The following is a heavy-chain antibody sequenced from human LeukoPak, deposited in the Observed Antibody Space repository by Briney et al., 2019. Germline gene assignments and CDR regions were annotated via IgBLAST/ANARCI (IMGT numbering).Heavy chain of an antibody. Sequence: GGYLRLSCAASGFTFSSYAMSWVRQAPGKGLEWVSAISGSGGSTYYADSVKGRFTISRDNSKHTLYLQMNSLRAEDTAVYYCAKDLEGATGYWGQGTLVTVSS. D-gene: IGHD1-26*01. J-gene: IGHJ4*02. CDR3: AKDLEGATGY. CDR2: ISGSGGST. CDR1: GFTFSSYA. V-gene: IGHV3-23*01.